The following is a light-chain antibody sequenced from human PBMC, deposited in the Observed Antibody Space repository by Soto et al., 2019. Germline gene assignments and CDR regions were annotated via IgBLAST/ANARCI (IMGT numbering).Light chain of an antibody. Sequence: QSALTRPPSVSGSPGQSVTISCTGTISDVGGYNYVSWYQQHPGEAPKLMIYDVNKRPSGVPDRFSGSKSGNTASLTISGLQAEDEADYYCCSFEGSYTAVFGGGTQLTVL. J-gene: IGLJ2*01. V-gene: IGLV2-11*01. CDR3: CSFEGSYTAV. CDR1: ISDVGGYNY. CDR2: DVN.